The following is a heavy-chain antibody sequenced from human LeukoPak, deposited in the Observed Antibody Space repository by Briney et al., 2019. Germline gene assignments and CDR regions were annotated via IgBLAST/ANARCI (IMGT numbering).Heavy chain of an antibody. Sequence: GASVKVSCKASGGTFSSYAISWVRQAPGQGLEWMGGIIPIFGTANYAQKFQGRVTITTDESTSTAYMELSSLRSEDTAVHYCARGYCSGGSCPYYFDYWGQGTLVTVSS. CDR2: IIPIFGTA. CDR3: ARGYCSGGSCPYYFDY. J-gene: IGHJ4*02. CDR1: GGTFSSYA. D-gene: IGHD2-15*01. V-gene: IGHV1-69*05.